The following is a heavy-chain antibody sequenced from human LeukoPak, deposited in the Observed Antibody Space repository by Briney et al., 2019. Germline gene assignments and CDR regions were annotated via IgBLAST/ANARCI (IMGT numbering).Heavy chain of an antibody. CDR3: ARAKTHPYCSSTSCFDAFDI. J-gene: IGHJ3*02. CDR1: GGSISSYY. Sequence: SETLSLTCTVSGGSISSYYWSWIRQPPGKGLEWIGYIYYSGSTYYNPSLKSRVTISVDTSKNQFSLKLSSVTAADTAVYYCARAKTHPYCSSTSCFDAFDIWGQGTMVTVSS. CDR2: IYYSGST. D-gene: IGHD2-2*01. V-gene: IGHV4-59*08.